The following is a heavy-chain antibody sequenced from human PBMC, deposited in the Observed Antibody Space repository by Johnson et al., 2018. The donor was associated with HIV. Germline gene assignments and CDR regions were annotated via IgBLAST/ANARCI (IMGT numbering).Heavy chain of an antibody. CDR2: ISSSGNTV. CDR1: GFTFSDYY. D-gene: IGHD3-10*01. J-gene: IGHJ3*02. Sequence: QMLLVESVGGLVKPGGSLRLSCAASGFTFSDYYMSWIRQAPGKGLEWVSYISSSGNTVYYADSVKGRFTISRDNAKNSLYLQMNILTAEDTAVYYCARAPEVRGIDALDIWGQGTMVTVSS. CDR3: ARAPEVRGIDALDI. V-gene: IGHV3-11*04.